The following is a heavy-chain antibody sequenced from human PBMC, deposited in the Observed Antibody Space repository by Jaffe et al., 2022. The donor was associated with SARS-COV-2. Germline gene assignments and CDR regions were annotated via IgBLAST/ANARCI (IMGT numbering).Heavy chain of an antibody. Sequence: EVQLVETGGGLIQPGGSLRLSCAASGFTVSSNYMSWVRQAPGKGLEWVSVIYSGGSTYYADSVKGRFTISRDNSKNTLYLQMNSLRAEDTAVYYCARAVYDSSSWYYYYYYMDVWGKGTTVTVSS. CDR3: ARAVYDSSSWYYYYYYMDV. CDR2: IYSGGST. J-gene: IGHJ6*03. CDR1: GFTVSSNY. D-gene: IGHD6-13*01. V-gene: IGHV3-53*02.